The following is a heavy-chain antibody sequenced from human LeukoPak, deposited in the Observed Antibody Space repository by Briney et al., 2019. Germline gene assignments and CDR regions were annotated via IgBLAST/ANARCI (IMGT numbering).Heavy chain of an antibody. CDR3: ARGENDYGDYAPLDY. D-gene: IGHD4-17*01. CDR1: GFTFSSYS. Sequence: GGSLRLSCAASGFTFSSYSMNWVRQAPGKGLERVSSISSSSSYIYYADSVKGRFTISRDNAKNSLYLQMNGLRAEDTAVYYCARGENDYGDYAPLDYWGQGTLVTVSS. J-gene: IGHJ4*02. V-gene: IGHV3-21*01. CDR2: ISSSSSYI.